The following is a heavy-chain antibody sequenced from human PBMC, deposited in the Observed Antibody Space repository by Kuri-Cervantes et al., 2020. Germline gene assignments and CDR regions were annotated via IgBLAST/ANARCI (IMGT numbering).Heavy chain of an antibody. CDR3: AKDLTTDFWSGYLDY. V-gene: IGHV3-33*06. CDR1: GFTFSTYG. CDR2: VWHDGGSK. D-gene: IGHD3-3*01. Sequence: GESLKISCAASGFTFSTYGMHWVRQAPGKGLEWVAVVWHDGGSKYYADSVKGRFTISRDNSKNTLSLQMNSLRAEDTAVYYCAKDLTTDFWSGYLDYWGQGTLVTVSS. J-gene: IGHJ4*02.